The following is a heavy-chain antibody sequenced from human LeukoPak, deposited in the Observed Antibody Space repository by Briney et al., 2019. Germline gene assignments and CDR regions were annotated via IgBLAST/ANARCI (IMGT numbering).Heavy chain of an antibody. CDR3: ARDRRYSYGYYGMDV. CDR1: GFTFSSYW. Sequence: PGGSLRLSCAASGFTFSSYWMHWVRQAPGKGLVWVSRINSDGSSTSYADSVKGRFTISRDNAKNTRYLQMNSLRAEDTAVYYCARDRRYSYGYYGMDVWGQGTTVTVSS. V-gene: IGHV3-74*01. CDR2: INSDGSST. D-gene: IGHD5-18*01. J-gene: IGHJ6*02.